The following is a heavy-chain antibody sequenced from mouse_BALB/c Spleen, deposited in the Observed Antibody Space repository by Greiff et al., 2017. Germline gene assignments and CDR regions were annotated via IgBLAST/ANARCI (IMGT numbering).Heavy chain of an antibody. CDR2: IRNKANGYTT. Sequence: EVKVVESGGGLVQPGGSLRLSCATSGFTFTDYYMSWVRQPPGKALEWLGFIRNKANGYTTEYSASVKGRFTISRDNSQSILYLQMNTLRAEDSATYYCARDWGGYYYAMDYWGQGTSVTVSS. J-gene: IGHJ4*01. V-gene: IGHV7-3*02. CDR3: ARDWGGYYYAMDY. CDR1: GFTFTDYY.